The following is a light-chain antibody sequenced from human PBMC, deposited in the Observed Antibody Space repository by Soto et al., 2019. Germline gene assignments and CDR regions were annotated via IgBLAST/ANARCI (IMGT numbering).Light chain of an antibody. Sequence: SALTQPASVSGSPGKSITISCTGISSDVGNYHLVSWYQQNPDKAPQLMIYEVTKRPSGVSSRFSGSKSGNTASLTISGRQTEYEADYYGCSYAGRSHSVFGTGTKRTVL. CDR1: SSDVGNYHL. J-gene: IGLJ1*01. CDR3: CSYAGRSHSV. V-gene: IGLV2-23*02. CDR2: EVT.